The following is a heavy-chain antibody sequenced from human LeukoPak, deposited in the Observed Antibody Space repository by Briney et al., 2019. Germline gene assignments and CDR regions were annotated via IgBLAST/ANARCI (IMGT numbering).Heavy chain of an antibody. J-gene: IGHJ4*02. D-gene: IGHD1-20*01. CDR2: IWYDSGKK. Sequence: GGSLRLSCAASGFRFSDYGMHWVRQAPGKGLEWVAVIWYDSGKKFYADSVEGRFTISSDNSKDTLFLQMNSLRDEDTAVYYCAKGDNYKPLYFDNWGQGSLVTVTA. V-gene: IGHV3-33*06. CDR1: GFRFSDYG. CDR3: AKGDNYKPLYFDN.